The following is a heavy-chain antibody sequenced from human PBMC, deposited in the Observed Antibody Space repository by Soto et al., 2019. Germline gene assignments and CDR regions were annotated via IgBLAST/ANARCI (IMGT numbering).Heavy chain of an antibody. CDR1: GGSISSGGYY. CDR2: IYYSGST. CDR3: ARDQRNFDWLQPTTNWFDP. Sequence: SETLSLTCTVSGGSISSGGYYWSWIRQHPGKGLEWIGYIYYSGSTYYNPSLKSRVTISVDTSKNQFSLKLSSVTAADTAVYYCARDQRNFDWLQPTTNWFDPWGQGTLVTVSS. J-gene: IGHJ5*02. V-gene: IGHV4-31*03. D-gene: IGHD3-9*01.